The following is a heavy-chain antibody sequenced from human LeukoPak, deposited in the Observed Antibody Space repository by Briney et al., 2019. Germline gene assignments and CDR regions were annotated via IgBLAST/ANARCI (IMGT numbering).Heavy chain of an antibody. J-gene: IGHJ4*02. D-gene: IGHD5-12*01. CDR3: AKDIDIVATLGPFDY. Sequence: GGSLRLSCGASGFIFNNYAMNWVRQAPGKGLKWVAAISSDGTIKYYADSVRGRFIISRDNSRNILYLQMNSLRAEDTALYYCAKDIDIVATLGPFDYWGQGTLVTVSS. CDR2: ISSDGTIK. V-gene: IGHV3-30*04. CDR1: GFIFNNYA.